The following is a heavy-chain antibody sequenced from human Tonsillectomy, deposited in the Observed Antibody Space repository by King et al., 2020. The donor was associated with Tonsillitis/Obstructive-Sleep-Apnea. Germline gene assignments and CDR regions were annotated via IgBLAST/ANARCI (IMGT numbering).Heavy chain of an antibody. CDR3: AREAKDFWSPVLAYFDY. V-gene: IGHV1-69*01. CDR1: GGTFSSYA. J-gene: IGHJ4*02. D-gene: IGHD3-3*01. Sequence: QLVQSGAEVKKPGSSVKVSCKASGGTFSSYAISWVRQAPGQGLEWMGGIIPIFVTANYAQKCQGRVTITADESTSTAYMELSSLRSEDTAVYYCAREAKDFWSPVLAYFDYWGQGTLVTVSS. CDR2: IIPIFVTA.